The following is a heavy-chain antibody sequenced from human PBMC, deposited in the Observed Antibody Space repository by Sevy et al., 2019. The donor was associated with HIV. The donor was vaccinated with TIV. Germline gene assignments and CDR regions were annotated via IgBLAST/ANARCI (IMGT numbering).Heavy chain of an antibody. J-gene: IGHJ6*02. CDR1: GFTFSDYY. CDR2: ISSSGSTI. CDR3: ARLSSGWYGSRYYYYYGMDV. V-gene: IGHV3-11*01. Sequence: GGSLRLSCAASGFTFSDYYMSWIRQAPGKGLEWVSYISSSGSTIYYADSVKGRFTTSRDNAKNSLYLQMNSRRAEDTAVYYCARLSSGWYGSRYYYYYGMDVWGQGTTVTVSS. D-gene: IGHD6-19*01.